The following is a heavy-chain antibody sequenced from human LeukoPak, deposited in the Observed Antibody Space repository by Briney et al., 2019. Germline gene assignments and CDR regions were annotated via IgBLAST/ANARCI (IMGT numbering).Heavy chain of an antibody. Sequence: GGSLRLSCAAPGFTLSDYAMRRVRKDPGKGAEWVSSISGSGVSTYYADSVKGRFTISRDNSKNTLNLQMASLRVEDTAVYYRAKRSGTNYYFDYWGQGTLVTVSS. CDR3: AKRSGTNYYFDY. CDR2: ISGSGVST. V-gene: IGHV3-23*01. CDR1: GFTLSDYA. J-gene: IGHJ4*02. D-gene: IGHD2-2*01.